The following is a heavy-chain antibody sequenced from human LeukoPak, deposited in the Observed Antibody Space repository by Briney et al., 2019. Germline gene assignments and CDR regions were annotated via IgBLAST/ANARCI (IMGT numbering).Heavy chain of an antibody. V-gene: IGHV1-2*02. CDR2: INPNSGGT. CDR3: ARVRGGGSTLAP. CDR1: GYTFTGYY. Sequence: GASVKVSCKASGYTFTGYYMHWVRQAPGQGLEWMGWINPNSGGTNYAQKFQGRVTTTRDTSISTAYMELSRLRSDDTAVYYCARVRGGGSTLAPWGQGTLVTVSS. D-gene: IGHD6-13*01. J-gene: IGHJ4*02.